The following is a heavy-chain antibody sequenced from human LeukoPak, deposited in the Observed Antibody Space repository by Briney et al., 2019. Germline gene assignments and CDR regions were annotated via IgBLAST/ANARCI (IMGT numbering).Heavy chain of an antibody. Sequence: GGSLRLSCAASGFTVSSNYMSWVRQAPGKGLEWVSVIYSGGSTYYADSVKGRFTISRDNSKNTLYLQMGSLRAEDMAVYYCARECSSTSCWDYWGQGTLVTVSS. CDR2: IYSGGST. J-gene: IGHJ4*02. CDR1: GFTVSSNY. CDR3: ARECSSTSCWDY. D-gene: IGHD2-2*01. V-gene: IGHV3-66*01.